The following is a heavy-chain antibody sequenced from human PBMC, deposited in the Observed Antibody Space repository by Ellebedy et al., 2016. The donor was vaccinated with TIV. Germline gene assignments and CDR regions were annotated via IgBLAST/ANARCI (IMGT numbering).Heavy chain of an antibody. CDR3: AKDRLWRGSGTQTFDN. Sequence: GESLKISCVTSGFRFSSDGMHWVRQAPRKGLEWVAFIRYDGTNKFYADSVKGRFIISRDNSKNTLYLQMNSLRAEDTAVYYCAKDRLWRGSGTQTFDNWGQGTLVTVSS. J-gene: IGHJ4*02. V-gene: IGHV3-30*02. D-gene: IGHD3-10*01. CDR2: IRYDGTNK. CDR1: GFRFSSDG.